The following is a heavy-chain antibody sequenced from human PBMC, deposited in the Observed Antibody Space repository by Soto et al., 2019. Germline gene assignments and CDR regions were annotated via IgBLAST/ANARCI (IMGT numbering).Heavy chain of an antibody. J-gene: IGHJ4*02. Sequence: QVQLVESGGGVVQPGRSLRLSCAASGFTFSSYGMHWVRQAPGKGLEWVAVISYEGSNKYYADSVRGRFTISRDNSKNTLYLQMNSLRAEDTAVYYCAKDLYSSSWYLDYGGQGTLVTVSS. CDR1: GFTFSSYG. D-gene: IGHD6-13*01. CDR3: AKDLYSSSWYLDY. CDR2: ISYEGSNK. V-gene: IGHV3-30*18.